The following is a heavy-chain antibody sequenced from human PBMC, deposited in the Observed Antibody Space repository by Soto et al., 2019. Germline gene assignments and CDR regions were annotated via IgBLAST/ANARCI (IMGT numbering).Heavy chain of an antibody. CDR2: INWNGAGI. Sequence: GGSLRLSCAASGFIFDDYGMSWVRQTPEKGLEWVSGINWNGAGIGYADSVKGRLTISRDNAKNSLYLQRNSLRFEDTAFYHCAREGCSSTTCPDWFDPWGHGTLVTVSS. V-gene: IGHV3-20*01. CDR1: GFIFDDYG. J-gene: IGHJ5*02. D-gene: IGHD2-2*01. CDR3: AREGCSSTTCPDWFDP.